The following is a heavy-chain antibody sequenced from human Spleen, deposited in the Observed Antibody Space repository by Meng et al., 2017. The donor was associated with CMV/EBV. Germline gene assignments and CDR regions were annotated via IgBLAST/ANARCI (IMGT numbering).Heavy chain of an antibody. V-gene: IGHV5-51*01. J-gene: IGHJ2*01. CDR1: YW. D-gene: IGHD2-2*01. Sequence: YWIGWVRQMPGKGLEWMGIIYPGDSDTKYSPSFQGQVTISADKSISTAYLQWSSLKASDTAMYYCARAPGHIVVVPAASGYWYFDLWGRGTLVTVSS. CDR3: ARAPGHIVVVPAASGYWYFDL. CDR2: IYPGDSDT.